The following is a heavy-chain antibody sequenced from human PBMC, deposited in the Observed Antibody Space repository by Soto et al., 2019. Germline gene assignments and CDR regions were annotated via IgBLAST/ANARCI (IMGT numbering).Heavy chain of an antibody. D-gene: IGHD3-22*01. V-gene: IGHV1-46*01. Sequence: SVKVSCKASGYTFTSYDMHWVRQAPGQGLEWMGIINPSGGSTSYAQKFQGRVTMTRDTSTSTVYMELSSLRSEDTAVYYCASDPYYCDSSGLDAFDIWGQGTMVTVSS. J-gene: IGHJ3*02. CDR3: ASDPYYCDSSGLDAFDI. CDR1: GYTFTSYD. CDR2: INPSGGST.